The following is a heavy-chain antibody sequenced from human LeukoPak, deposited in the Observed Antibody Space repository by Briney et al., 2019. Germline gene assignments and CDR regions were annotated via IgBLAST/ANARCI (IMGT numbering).Heavy chain of an antibody. Sequence: ASVKVSCKVSGYTLTELSMHWVRQAPGKGLEWMGGFDPEDGETIYAQKFQGRVTMTEDTSTDTAYMELSSLRSEDTAVYYCATVGGRGSGYYSPSPENWFDPWGQGTLVTVSS. CDR1: GYTLTELS. J-gene: IGHJ5*02. D-gene: IGHD3-22*01. CDR3: ATVGGRGSGYYSPSPENWFDP. V-gene: IGHV1-24*01. CDR2: FDPEDGET.